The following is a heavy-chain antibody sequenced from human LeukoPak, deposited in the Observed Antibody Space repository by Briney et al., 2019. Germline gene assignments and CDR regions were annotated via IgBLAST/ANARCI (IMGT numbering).Heavy chain of an antibody. CDR2: ISAYNGNT. J-gene: IGHJ4*02. V-gene: IGHV1-18*04. CDR1: GYTFTGYY. CDR3: ARDYGDYFDY. Sequence: PGASVKVSCKASGYTFTGYYMHWVRQAPGQGLEWMGWISAYNGNTNYAQKLQGRVTMTTDTSTSTAYMELRSLRSDDTAVYYCARDYGDYFDYWGQGTLVTVSS. D-gene: IGHD4-17*01.